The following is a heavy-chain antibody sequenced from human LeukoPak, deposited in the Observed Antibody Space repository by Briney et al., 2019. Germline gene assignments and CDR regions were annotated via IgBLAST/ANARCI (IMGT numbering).Heavy chain of an antibody. J-gene: IGHJ4*02. V-gene: IGHV1-8*02. Sequence: ASVKVSCKASGYTFTSYDINWVRQATGQGLEWMGWMNPNSGNTGYAQKFQGRVTMTEDTSTDTAYMELSSLRSEDTAVYYCAAYDSSGYYAKIDYWGQGTLVTVSS. CDR3: AAYDSSGYYAKIDY. D-gene: IGHD3-22*01. CDR1: GYTFTSYD. CDR2: MNPNSGNT.